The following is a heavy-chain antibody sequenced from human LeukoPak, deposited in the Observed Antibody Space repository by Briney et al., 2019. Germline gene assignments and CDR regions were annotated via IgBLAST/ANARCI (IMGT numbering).Heavy chain of an antibody. D-gene: IGHD4/OR15-4a*01. CDR3: ARGGAADY. Sequence: PSETLSLTGAVSGGSFTIYQWSWIRQSPEKGLEWIGDINRSGSTDYNPALRSRASISMDTSKNQFSLKLRSVTAADTAVYYCARGGAADYWGQGTLVTVSS. J-gene: IGHJ4*02. CDR1: GGSFTIYQ. CDR2: INRSGST. V-gene: IGHV4-34*01.